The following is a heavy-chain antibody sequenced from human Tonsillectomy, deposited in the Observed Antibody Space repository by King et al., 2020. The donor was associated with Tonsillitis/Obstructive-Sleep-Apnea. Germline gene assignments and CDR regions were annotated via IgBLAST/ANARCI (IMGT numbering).Heavy chain of an antibody. V-gene: IGHV4-4*02. CDR1: GGSISSSNW. CDR3: ASFASLSYCSGGSCSRDY. J-gene: IGHJ4*02. Sequence: QLQESGPGLVKPSGTLSLTCAVSGGSISSSNWWSWVRQPPGKGLEWIGEIYHSGSTNYNPSLKSRVTISVDKSKNQFSLKLSSVTAADTAVYYCASFASLSYCSGGSCSRDYWGQGTLVTVS. D-gene: IGHD2-15*01. CDR2: IYHSGST.